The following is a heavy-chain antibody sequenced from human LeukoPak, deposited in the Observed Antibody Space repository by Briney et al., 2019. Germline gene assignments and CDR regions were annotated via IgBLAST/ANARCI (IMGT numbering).Heavy chain of an antibody. CDR1: GFTFDDYA. J-gene: IGHJ4*02. Sequence: GGSLRLSCAASGFTFDDYAMHWVRQAPGKGLEWVSGISWNSGSIGYADSVKGRFTISRDNAKNSLYLQMNSLRAEDTALYYCAKGLGGSYLFDYWGQGTPVTVSS. CDR2: ISWNSGSI. D-gene: IGHD1-26*01. CDR3: AKGLGGSYLFDY. V-gene: IGHV3-9*01.